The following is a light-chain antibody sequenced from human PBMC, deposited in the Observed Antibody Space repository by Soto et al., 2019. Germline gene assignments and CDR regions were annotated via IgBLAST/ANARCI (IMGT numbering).Light chain of an antibody. V-gene: IGLV2-23*01. CDR1: SSDVGSYNL. Sequence: QSVLTQPASVSGSPGQSITIACTGTSSDVGSYNLVSWYQQHPGKAPKLMIYEGSKRPSGVSNRFSGSKSGNKASLTISALQAEDEADYYCCSYAGSSTLYVFGTGTTVSVL. CDR3: CSYAGSSTLYV. CDR2: EGS. J-gene: IGLJ1*01.